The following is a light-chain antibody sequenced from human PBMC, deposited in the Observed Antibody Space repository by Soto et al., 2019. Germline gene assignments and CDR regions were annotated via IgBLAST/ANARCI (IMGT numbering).Light chain of an antibody. CDR3: LVSYSGAYVI. CDR2: DTS. V-gene: IGLV7-46*01. J-gene: IGLJ2*01. CDR1: TGAVTSAHH. Sequence: QAVVTQEPSLTVSPGGTVTLTCASSTGAVTSAHHPYWFQQKPGQAPRILIYDTSNKQSWTPARFSGSLLGGKAALTLSGAQPEDEADYYCLVSYSGAYVIFGGGTKLTVL.